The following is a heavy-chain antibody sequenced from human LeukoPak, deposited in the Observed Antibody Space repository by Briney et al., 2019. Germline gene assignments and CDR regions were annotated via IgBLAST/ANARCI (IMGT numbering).Heavy chain of an antibody. J-gene: IGHJ4*02. V-gene: IGHV4-39*01. CDR1: GGSISSSSYY. D-gene: IGHD6-25*01. CDR2: IYYSGST. CDR3: ARIAQRSLDY. Sequence: SETLSLTCTVSGGSISSSSYYWGWIRQPPGKGLEWIGSIYYSGSTYYNPSLKSRVTISVDTSKNQFSLKLSSVTAADTAVYYCARIAQRSLDYWGQGTLVTVSP.